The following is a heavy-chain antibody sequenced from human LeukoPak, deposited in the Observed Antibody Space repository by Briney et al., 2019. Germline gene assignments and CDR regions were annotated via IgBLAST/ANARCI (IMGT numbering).Heavy chain of an antibody. CDR2: IKQDGSEK. V-gene: IGHV3-7*01. CDR3: ARQDIVVVVAAIYWYFDL. CDR1: GFTFSSYW. D-gene: IGHD2-15*01. Sequence: GGSLRLSCAASGFTFSSYWMSWVRQAPGKGLEWVANIKQDGSEKYYVDSVKGRFTISRDNAKNSLYLQMNSLRAEDTAVYYCARQDIVVVVAAIYWYFDLWGRGTLVTVSS. J-gene: IGHJ2*01.